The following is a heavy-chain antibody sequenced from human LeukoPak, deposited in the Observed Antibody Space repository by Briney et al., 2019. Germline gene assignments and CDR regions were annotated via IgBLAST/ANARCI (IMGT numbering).Heavy chain of an antibody. CDR3: ARVGWSAEGFDY. D-gene: IGHD6-25*01. CDR1: GFTFSSHA. V-gene: IGHV3-7*05. Sequence: GGSLRLSCAASGFTFSSHAMAWVRQAPGKGLEWVANIKQDGSEKYYVDSVKGRFTISRDNAKNSLSLQMNSLRVEDTAVYYCARVGWSAEGFDYWGQGILVTVSS. J-gene: IGHJ4*02. CDR2: IKQDGSEK.